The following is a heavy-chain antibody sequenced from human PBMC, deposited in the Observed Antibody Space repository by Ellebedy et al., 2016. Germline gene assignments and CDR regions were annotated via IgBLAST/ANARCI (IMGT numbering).Heavy chain of an antibody. J-gene: IGHJ6*03. CDR3: ARGGWERYYYYYMDV. Sequence: SVKVSCXASGGTFSSYAISWVRQAPGQGLEWMGGIIPIFGTANYAQKFQGRVTITADESTSTAYMELSSLRSEDTAVYYCARGGWERYYYYYMDVWGKGTTVTVSS. D-gene: IGHD1-26*01. CDR2: IIPIFGTA. CDR1: GGTFSSYA. V-gene: IGHV1-69*13.